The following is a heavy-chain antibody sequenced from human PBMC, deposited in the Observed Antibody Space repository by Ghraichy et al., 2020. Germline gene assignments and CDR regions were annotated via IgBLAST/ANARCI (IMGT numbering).Heavy chain of an antibody. CDR1: GFTFTSYS. D-gene: IGHD2-21*02. CDR2: INGNGAKI. V-gene: IGHV3-23*01. Sequence: GESLRLSCAASGFTFTSYSMSWVRQAPTKGLEWVSSINGNGAKINYADSVKGRFTISRDNSKNTLYLQMNSLRADDTAVYYCAKDAVTANGRWDGFDIWGQGTTVTVSS. J-gene: IGHJ3*02. CDR3: AKDAVTANGRWDGFDI.